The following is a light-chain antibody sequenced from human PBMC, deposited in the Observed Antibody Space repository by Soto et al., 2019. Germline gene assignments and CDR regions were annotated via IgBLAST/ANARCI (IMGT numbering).Light chain of an antibody. V-gene: IGKV3-15*01. CDR3: QQYNNWPLT. CDR2: GVS. CDR1: QSVSAS. J-gene: IGKJ4*01. Sequence: EIVMTQSPDTLSVSPGERATLSCRASQSVSASLAWYQQKPGQAPRLLIYGVSTRAPGLPGRFSGSGSGTEFTLTISSLQSEDLAVYYCQQYNNWPLTFGGGTKVDI.